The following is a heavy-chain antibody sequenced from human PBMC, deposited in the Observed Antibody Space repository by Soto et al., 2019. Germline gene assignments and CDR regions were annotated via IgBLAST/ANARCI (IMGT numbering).Heavy chain of an antibody. CDR1: GGSISSGGYY. D-gene: IGHD3-22*01. V-gene: IGHV4-31*03. CDR2: IYYSGRT. J-gene: IGHJ3*02. Sequence: QVQLQESGPGLVKPSQTLSLTCTVSGGSISSGGYYWSWIRQHPGKGLEWIGYIYYSGRTYYTPTLRSRVTISVGTFKNRFSVKLCAVTAANTAVYYCARAGDYYDSSGHDASDIWGRGTMVTVSS. CDR3: ARAGDYYDSSGHDASDI.